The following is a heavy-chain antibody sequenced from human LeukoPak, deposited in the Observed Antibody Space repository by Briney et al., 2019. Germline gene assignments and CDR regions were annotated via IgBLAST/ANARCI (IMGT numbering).Heavy chain of an antibody. D-gene: IGHD3-22*01. Sequence: SETLSLTCTVSGASISDYYRSWIRQPPGKGLEWIGYIYYTGTTKYNPSLTSRVTIAVDTSKRQFSLKLRSVTAADTAVYYCARDYDISGLRYFDLWGRGTLVTVSS. CDR1: GASISDYY. CDR2: IYYTGTT. J-gene: IGHJ2*01. V-gene: IGHV4-59*01. CDR3: ARDYDISGLRYFDL.